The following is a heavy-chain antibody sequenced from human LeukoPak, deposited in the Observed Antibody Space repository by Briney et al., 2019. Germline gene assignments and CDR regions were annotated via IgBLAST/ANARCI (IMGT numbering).Heavy chain of an antibody. J-gene: IGHJ4*02. CDR2: ISGSGSST. V-gene: IGHV3-23*01. CDR3: ARNSGYSSSWAPDY. CDR1: GFTFSSYA. D-gene: IGHD6-13*01. Sequence: PGGSLRLSCAASGFTFSSYAMTWVRQAPGKGLEWVSVISGSGSSTYYADSVKGRFTISRDNSKNTLYLQMNSLRAEDTAVYYCARNSGYSSSWAPDYWGQGTLVTVSS.